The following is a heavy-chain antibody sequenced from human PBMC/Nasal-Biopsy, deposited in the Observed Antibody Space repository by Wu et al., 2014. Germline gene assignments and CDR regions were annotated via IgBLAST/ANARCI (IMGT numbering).Heavy chain of an antibody. V-gene: IGHV3-23*01. CDR2: IDGNSANT. Sequence: RLSCAASGFTFSSYWMSWVRQAPGKGLEWVSAIDGNSANTYYADSVKGRFTISRDNSKNTLYLEMNSLRAEDTAIYYCAKRSASYHYYPHFDSWGQGTLVTVSS. D-gene: IGHD3-22*01. J-gene: IGHJ4*02. CDR3: AKRSASYHYYPHFDS. CDR1: GFTFSSYW.